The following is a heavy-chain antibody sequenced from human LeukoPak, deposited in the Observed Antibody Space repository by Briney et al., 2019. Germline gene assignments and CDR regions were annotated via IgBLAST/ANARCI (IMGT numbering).Heavy chain of an antibody. J-gene: IGHJ6*04. CDR2: ISAYNGNT. V-gene: IGHV1-18*04. Sequence: GASVKVSCKASGDTFTSYGISSVRQAPGQGLEWMGWISAYNGNTNYAQKLQGRVTMTTDTSTSTAYMELRSLRSDDTAVYYCARAGQYCSSTSCQHRRYYYGMDVWGKGTTVTVSS. CDR1: GDTFTSYG. D-gene: IGHD2-2*01. CDR3: ARAGQYCSSTSCQHRRYYYGMDV.